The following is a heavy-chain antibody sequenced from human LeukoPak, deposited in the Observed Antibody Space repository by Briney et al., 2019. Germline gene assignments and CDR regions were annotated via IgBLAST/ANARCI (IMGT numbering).Heavy chain of an antibody. CDR3: ARAHNWKYGTFDY. D-gene: IGHD1-7*01. J-gene: IGHJ4*02. CDR2: ISSSSSYI. CDR1: GFTFSSYS. V-gene: IGHV3-21*01. Sequence: GGSLRLSCAASGFTFSSYSMNWVRQAPGKGPEWVSSISSSSSYIYYADSVKGRFTISRDNAKNSLYLQMNSLRVEDTAVYYCARAHNWKYGTFDYWGQGTLVTVSS.